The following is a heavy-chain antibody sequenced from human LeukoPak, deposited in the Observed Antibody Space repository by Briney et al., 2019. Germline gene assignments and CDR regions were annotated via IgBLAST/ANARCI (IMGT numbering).Heavy chain of an antibody. J-gene: IGHJ3*01. CDR3: ARSAGDPHASDF. Sequence: GGSLRLSCAASGFTFRSHAMHWVRQAPAKGLEWVGVISYDGGNKDYADSVKGRFTISRDNSKNTLYLQMNSLRAEDTAVYYCARSAGDPHASDFWGQGTMVIVSS. CDR1: GFTFRSHA. CDR2: ISYDGGNK. D-gene: IGHD4-17*01. V-gene: IGHV3-30-3*01.